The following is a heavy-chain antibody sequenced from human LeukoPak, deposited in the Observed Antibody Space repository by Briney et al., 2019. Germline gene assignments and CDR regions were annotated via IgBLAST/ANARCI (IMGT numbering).Heavy chain of an antibody. V-gene: IGHV3-23*01. J-gene: IGHJ6*02. CDR1: GFAFSSYA. D-gene: IGHD2-21*02. Sequence: GGSLRLSCAASGFAFSSYAMSWVRQAPGKGLEWVSAISGSGGSTYYADSVKGRFTISRDNSKNTLYLQMNSLRAEDTAVYYCAKDYSGLLLDYYGMDVWGQGTTVTVSS. CDR3: AKDYSGLLLDYYGMDV. CDR2: ISGSGGST.